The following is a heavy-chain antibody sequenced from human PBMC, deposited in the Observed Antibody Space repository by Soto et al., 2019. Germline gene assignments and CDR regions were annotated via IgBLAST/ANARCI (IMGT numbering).Heavy chain of an antibody. CDR3: ARDLGHDILTGYPTLDY. CDR1: GYTFTSYG. CDR2: ISAYNGNT. Sequence: QVQLVQSGAEVKKPGASVKVSCKASGYTFTSYGISWVRQAPGQGLERMGWISAYNGNTNYAQKLQGRVTMTTDTSTSTAYMELRSLRSDDTAVYYCARDLGHDILTGYPTLDYWGQGTLVTVSS. V-gene: IGHV1-18*01. D-gene: IGHD3-9*01. J-gene: IGHJ4*02.